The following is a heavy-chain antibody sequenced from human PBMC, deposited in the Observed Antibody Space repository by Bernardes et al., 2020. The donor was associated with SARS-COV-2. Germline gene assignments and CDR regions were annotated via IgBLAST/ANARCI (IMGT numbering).Heavy chain of an antibody. Sequence: GGSLRLSCAASGFTFSSYAMSWVRQAPGKGLEWVSAISGSGGSTYYADSVKGRFTISRDNSKNTLYLQMNSLRAEDTAVYYCAKDGFTLELIYYGMDVWGQGTTVTVSS. CDR1: GFTFSSYA. D-gene: IGHD1-7*01. CDR2: ISGSGGST. V-gene: IGHV3-23*01. CDR3: AKDGFTLELIYYGMDV. J-gene: IGHJ6*02.